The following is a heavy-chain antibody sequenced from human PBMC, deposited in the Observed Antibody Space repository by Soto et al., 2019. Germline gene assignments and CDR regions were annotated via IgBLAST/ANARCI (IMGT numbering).Heavy chain of an antibody. Sequence: SETLSLTCTVSGGSISSGGYYWSWIRQHPGKGLEWIGYIYYSGSTYYNPSLKSRVTISVDTSKNQFSLKLSSVTAADTAVYYCARGIAVAGSDDAFDIWGQGTMVTVSS. D-gene: IGHD6-19*01. CDR1: GGSISSGGYY. CDR3: ARGIAVAGSDDAFDI. V-gene: IGHV4-31*03. CDR2: IYYSGST. J-gene: IGHJ3*02.